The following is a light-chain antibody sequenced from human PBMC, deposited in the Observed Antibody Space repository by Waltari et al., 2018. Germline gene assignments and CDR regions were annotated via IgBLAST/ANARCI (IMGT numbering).Light chain of an antibody. CDR1: SGHSNYA. CDR3: QTWGPGIRV. V-gene: IGLV4-69*01. CDR2: VNNDGTH. J-gene: IGLJ3*02. Sequence: QLILTQSPSASASLGDTVKLTCTLRSGHSNYAIAWHQQQAAQGPRYLMKVNNDGTHSKGDGIPDRFSGSSSGAERYLTIASLQSEDDAEYYCQTWGPGIRVFGGGTKLTVL.